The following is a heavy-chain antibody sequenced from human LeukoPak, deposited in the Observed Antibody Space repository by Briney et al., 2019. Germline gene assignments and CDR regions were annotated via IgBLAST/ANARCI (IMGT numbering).Heavy chain of an antibody. J-gene: IGHJ6*03. Sequence: ASVKVSCKASGGTFSSYAISWVRQAPGQGLEWMGGIIPIFGTANYAQKFQGRVTITADESTSTAYMELSSLRSEDTAVYYCARDLRAAAGTFMAETVNMDVWGKGTTVTVSS. D-gene: IGHD6-13*01. V-gene: IGHV1-69*13. CDR2: IIPIFGTA. CDR3: ARDLRAAAGTFMAETVNMDV. CDR1: GGTFSSYA.